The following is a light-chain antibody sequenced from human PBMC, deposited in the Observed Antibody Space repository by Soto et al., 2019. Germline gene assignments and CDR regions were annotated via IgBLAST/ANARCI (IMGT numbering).Light chain of an antibody. CDR2: AAS. Sequence: DIQMTQSPSSLSASFGDRVTITCRASQGIGVYLAWFQQKPGNTPTLLIYAASTLQSGVPYRFSGSGSGTDFTLTISGLQPEDVATYYCQKYNSAPLTFGGGTKVEIK. J-gene: IGKJ4*01. V-gene: IGKV1-27*01. CDR1: QGIGVY. CDR3: QKYNSAPLT.